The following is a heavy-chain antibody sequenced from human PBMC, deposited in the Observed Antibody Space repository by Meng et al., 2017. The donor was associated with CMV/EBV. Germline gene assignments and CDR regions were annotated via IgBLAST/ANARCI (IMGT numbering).Heavy chain of an antibody. V-gene: IGHV3-21*01. Sequence: GGSLRLSCAASGFTFSSYSMNWVRQAPGKGLEWVSSISSSSSYIYYADSVKGRFTISRDNAKSSLYLQMNSLRAEDTAVYYCARAGGVRLLGDAFDIWGQGTMVTVSS. D-gene: IGHD2-15*01. CDR1: GFTFSSYS. CDR2: ISSSSSYI. J-gene: IGHJ3*02. CDR3: ARAGGVRLLGDAFDI.